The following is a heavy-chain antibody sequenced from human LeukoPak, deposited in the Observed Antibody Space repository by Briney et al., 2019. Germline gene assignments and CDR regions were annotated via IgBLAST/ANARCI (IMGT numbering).Heavy chain of an antibody. CDR1: GVTVRSNY. J-gene: IGHJ3*02. D-gene: IGHD3-16*01. V-gene: IGHV3-53*01. Sequence: GGSLRLSCAASGVTVRSNYMNWVRQAPGKGLEWVALIFSGNSTYYVDSVKSPFTISRDNSKNTLFLQMNGLRVEDTAVYYCAREGAGGFDIWGQGTMVTVSS. CDR3: AREGAGGFDI. CDR2: IFSGNST.